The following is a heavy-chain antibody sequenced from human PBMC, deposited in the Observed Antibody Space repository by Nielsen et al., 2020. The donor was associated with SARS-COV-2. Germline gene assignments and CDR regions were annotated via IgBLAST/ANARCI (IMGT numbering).Heavy chain of an antibody. CDR1: GFTFSSYS. V-gene: IGHV3-48*01. D-gene: IGHD3-10*01. CDR3: ARVITDGNYYYYYGMDV. J-gene: IGHJ6*02. CDR2: ISTSSRTI. Sequence: GESLKISCAASGFTFSSYSMNWVRQAPGKGLDWVSYISTSSRTIYYADSVKGRFTISRDNAKNSLCLQMNSLRAEDTAVYYCARVITDGNYYYYYGMDVWGQGTTVTVSS.